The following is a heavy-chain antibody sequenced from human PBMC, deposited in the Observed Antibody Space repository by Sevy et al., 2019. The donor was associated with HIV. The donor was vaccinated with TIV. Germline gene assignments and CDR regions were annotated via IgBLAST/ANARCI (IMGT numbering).Heavy chain of an antibody. Sequence: GESLKISCKASGYSFSSYWFGWVRQMPGKGLEWMGIIYPGDSDTRYSLSFQGQVTISVDKSFSTAYLQWSSLKASDTAIYYCARGARGTLPSCYYYGFDVWGQGTTITVSS. V-gene: IGHV5-51*01. D-gene: IGHD1-1*01. J-gene: IGHJ6*02. CDR2: IYPGDSDT. CDR3: ARGARGTLPSCYYYGFDV. CDR1: GYSFSSYW.